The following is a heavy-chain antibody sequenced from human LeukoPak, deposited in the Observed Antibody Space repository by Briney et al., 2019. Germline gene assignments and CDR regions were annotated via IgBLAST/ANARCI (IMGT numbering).Heavy chain of an antibody. CDR2: ISSSSSYI. Sequence: GGSLRLSCAASGFTFSDYYMSWIRQAPGKGLEWVSSISSSSSYIYYADSVKGRFTISRDNATNSLYLQMNSLRAEDTAVYYCARGHGSSDAFDIWGQGTMVTVSS. V-gene: IGHV3-11*06. D-gene: IGHD1-26*01. CDR3: ARGHGSSDAFDI. CDR1: GFTFSDYY. J-gene: IGHJ3*02.